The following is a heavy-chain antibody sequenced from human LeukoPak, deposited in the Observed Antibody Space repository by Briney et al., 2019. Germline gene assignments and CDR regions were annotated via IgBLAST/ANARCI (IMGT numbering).Heavy chain of an antibody. Sequence: GASVKVSCKASGYTFTSYGISWVRQAPGQGLEWMGWISAYNGNTNYAQKLQGRVTMTTDTSTSTAYMELRSLRSDDTAVYYCARNKLVPNYYYYYGMDVWGQGTTVTVSS. CDR1: GYTFTSYG. CDR2: ISAYNGNT. D-gene: IGHD6-13*01. J-gene: IGHJ6*02. V-gene: IGHV1-18*01. CDR3: ARNKLVPNYYYYYGMDV.